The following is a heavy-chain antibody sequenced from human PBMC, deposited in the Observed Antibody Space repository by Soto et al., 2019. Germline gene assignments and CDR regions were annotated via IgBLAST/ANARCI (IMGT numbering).Heavy chain of an antibody. Sequence: GGSLRLSCAASGITFNSYAMSWVRQAPGKGLEWVSTIGGGGNTYYADSVKGRFTISRDNSENTLDLQMNGLRAEDTAVYYCAKDKGNWNDGNFDYWGQGTLVTVSS. D-gene: IGHD1-1*01. CDR2: IGGGGNT. CDR3: AKDKGNWNDGNFDY. CDR1: GITFNSYA. J-gene: IGHJ4*02. V-gene: IGHV3-23*01.